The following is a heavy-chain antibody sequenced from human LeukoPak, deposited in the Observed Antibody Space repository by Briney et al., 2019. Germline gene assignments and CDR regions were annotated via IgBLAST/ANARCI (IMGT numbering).Heavy chain of an antibody. J-gene: IGHJ6*02. CDR3: ARGAGYSGYDYYYGMDV. Sequence: SQTLSLTCTVSGGSISSGGYYWSWIRQHPGKGLEWIVYIYYSGSTYYNPSLKSRVTISVDTSKDRFSLKLSSVTAADTAVYYCARGAGYSGYDYYYGMDVWGQGTTVTVSS. CDR2: IYYSGST. CDR1: GGSISSGGYY. D-gene: IGHD5-12*01. V-gene: IGHV4-31*03.